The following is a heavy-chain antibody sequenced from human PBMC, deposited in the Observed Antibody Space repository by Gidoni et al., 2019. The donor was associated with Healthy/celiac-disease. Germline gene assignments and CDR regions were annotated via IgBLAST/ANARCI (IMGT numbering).Heavy chain of an antibody. CDR2: ISYRGST. J-gene: IGHJ4*02. CDR1: GGSVSSGSYY. CDR3: ARTSRGRISARTSDY. Sequence: QVQLQEAGPGLVNPSETLSRARTVSGGSVSSGSYYWSGSRQPPGKGLAWIGYISYRGSTNYNPSLKRRFTISVHTSKPQFSLQLSSVTAADPAVYYCARTSRGRISARTSDYWGQGTLVTVSS. D-gene: IGHD6-6*01. V-gene: IGHV4-61*01.